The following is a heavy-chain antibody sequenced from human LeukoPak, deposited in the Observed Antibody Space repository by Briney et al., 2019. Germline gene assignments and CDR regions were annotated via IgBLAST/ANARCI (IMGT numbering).Heavy chain of an antibody. CDR1: GGSFSGYY. CDR3: ARHVMSIAAAGTWFDP. Sequence: SETLSLTCAVYGGSFSGYYWSWIRQPPGKGLEWIGEINHSGSTNYNPSLKSRVTISVDTSKNQFSLKLSSVTAADTAVYYCARHVMSIAAAGTWFDPWGQGTLVTVSS. CDR2: INHSGST. V-gene: IGHV4-34*01. J-gene: IGHJ5*02. D-gene: IGHD6-13*01.